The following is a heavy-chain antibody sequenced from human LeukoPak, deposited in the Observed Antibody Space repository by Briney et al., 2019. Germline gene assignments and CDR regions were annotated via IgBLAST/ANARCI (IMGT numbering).Heavy chain of an antibody. V-gene: IGHV4-59*10. D-gene: IGHD4-17*01. CDR3: ARGDYGDPGIDY. CDR1: GGSFSDYN. Sequence: SETLSLTCAVYGGSFSDYNWSWIRQPAGKGLEWIGRIYTSGSTNYNPSLKSRVTMSVDTSKNQFSLKLSSVTAADTAVYYCARGDYGDPGIDYWGQGTLVTVSS. CDR2: IYTSGST. J-gene: IGHJ4*02.